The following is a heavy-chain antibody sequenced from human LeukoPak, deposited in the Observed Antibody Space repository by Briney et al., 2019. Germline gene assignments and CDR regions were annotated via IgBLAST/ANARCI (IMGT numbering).Heavy chain of an antibody. J-gene: IGHJ3*02. Sequence: ASVKVSCKASGYTFTSYGITWVRQAPGQGLEWMGWISAYNGNTNYEQKLQGRATMTTDTSTSTAYLELKSLRSDDTAVYYCARASGSYCSSTSCNDAFDIWGQGTMVTVS. D-gene: IGHD2-2*01. V-gene: IGHV1-18*01. CDR1: GYTFTSYG. CDR3: ARASGSYCSSTSCNDAFDI. CDR2: ISAYNGNT.